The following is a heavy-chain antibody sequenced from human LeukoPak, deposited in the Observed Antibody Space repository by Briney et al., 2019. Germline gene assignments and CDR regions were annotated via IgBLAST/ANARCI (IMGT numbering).Heavy chain of an antibody. CDR1: GFTFSSYE. CDR2: IKQDGSDK. CDR3: ARWATSFDL. D-gene: IGHD6-6*01. Sequence: PGGSLRLSCAASGFTFSSYEMNWVRQAPGKGLEWVANIKQDGSDKYYVDSVTGRFTISRDNAKNSLYLQMNSLRAEDTAVYYCARWATSFDLWGQGTLVTVSS. J-gene: IGHJ4*02. V-gene: IGHV3-7*01.